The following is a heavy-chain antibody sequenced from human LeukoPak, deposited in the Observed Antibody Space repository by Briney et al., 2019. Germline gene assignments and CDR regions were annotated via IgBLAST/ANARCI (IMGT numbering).Heavy chain of an antibody. Sequence: PSETLSLTCTVSGGSISKNYWNWIRQPPGKGLEYIGYIYYDGTTNYNPSLKSRVTISVDTSKNQFSLKLSSVTAADTAVYYCARHHLYYDFWSGSSRAFDIWGQGTMVTVSS. CDR1: GGSISKNY. CDR2: IYYDGTT. V-gene: IGHV4-59*08. D-gene: IGHD3-3*01. CDR3: ARHHLYYDFWSGSSRAFDI. J-gene: IGHJ3*02.